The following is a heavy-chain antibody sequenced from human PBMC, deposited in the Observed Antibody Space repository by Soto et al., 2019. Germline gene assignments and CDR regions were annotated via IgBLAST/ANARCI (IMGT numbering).Heavy chain of an antibody. Sequence: QVQLQQWGAGLLKPSETLSLTCAVYGGSFSGYYWSWIRQPPGKGLEWIGEINHSGSTNYNPSLKSRVTISXXTXKXXFSLKLSSVTAADTAVYYCARARSIAVAGSKSFDYWGQGTLVTVSS. CDR1: GGSFSGYY. CDR3: ARARSIAVAGSKSFDY. J-gene: IGHJ4*02. V-gene: IGHV4-34*01. CDR2: INHSGST. D-gene: IGHD6-19*01.